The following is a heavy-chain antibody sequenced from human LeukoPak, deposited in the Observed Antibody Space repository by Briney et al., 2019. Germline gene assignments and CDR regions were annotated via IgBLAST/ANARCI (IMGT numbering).Heavy chain of an antibody. V-gene: IGHV4-59*01. CDR2: IYYRGSA. CDR1: GGSISSYQ. CDR3: ARVGVDYSGNIIKYFFDY. J-gene: IGHJ4*02. Sequence: SETLSLTCTVSGGSISSYQWSWIRQPPGKGREWIGNIYYRGSANYNPSLKSRVTISVDTSKTQFSLKLSPVTAADTAVYYCARVGVDYSGNIIKYFFDYWGQGTLVTVSS. D-gene: IGHD4-23*01.